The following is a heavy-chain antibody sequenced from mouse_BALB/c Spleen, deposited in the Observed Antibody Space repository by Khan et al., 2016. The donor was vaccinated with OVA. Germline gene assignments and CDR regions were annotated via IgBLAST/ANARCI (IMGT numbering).Heavy chain of an antibody. CDR2: IWSDGST. CDR1: GFSLTNYG. V-gene: IGHV2-6-1*01. D-gene: IGHD2-10*01. CDR3: ARQPYYHYNIMDS. J-gene: IGHJ4*01. Sequence: QVQLKQSGPGLVAPSQSLSITCTISGFSLTNYGVHWIRQPPGKGLEWLVVIWSDGSTTYNSALKSRLTITKDNSKSQVFLQMNSLQTDDTAIYFCARQPYYHYNIMDSWGQGTSVTVSS.